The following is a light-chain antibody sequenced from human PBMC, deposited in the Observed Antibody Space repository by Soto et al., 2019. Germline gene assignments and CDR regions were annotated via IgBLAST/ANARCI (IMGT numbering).Light chain of an antibody. J-gene: IGKJ4*01. CDR3: QQRSNWPPHT. CDR2: DAS. Sequence: EIVLTQSPATLSLSPGETATLSCRASQSVSSYLAWYQQKPGQAPRLLIYDASNRATGIPARFSGSGSGTDFTLPISSLEPEDFAVYYCQQRSNWPPHTFGRGTKVEIK. V-gene: IGKV3-11*01. CDR1: QSVSSY.